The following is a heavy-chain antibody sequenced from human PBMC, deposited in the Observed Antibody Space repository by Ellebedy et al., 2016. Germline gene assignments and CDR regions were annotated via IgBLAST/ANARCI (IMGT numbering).Heavy chain of an antibody. CDR1: GGSISSSSYY. D-gene: IGHD2-21*02. J-gene: IGHJ5*02. Sequence: SETLSLXCTVSGGSISSSSYYWGWIRQPPGKGLEWIGSIYYSGSTYYNPSLKSRVTISVDTSKNQFSLKLSSVTAADTAVYYCAREYGITSPTSYCGGDCYLPGWFDPWGQGTLVTVSS. V-gene: IGHV4-39*07. CDR3: AREYGITSPTSYCGGDCYLPGWFDP. CDR2: IYYSGST.